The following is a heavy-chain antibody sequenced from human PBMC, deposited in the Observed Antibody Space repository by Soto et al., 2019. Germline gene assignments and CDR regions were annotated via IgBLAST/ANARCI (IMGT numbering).Heavy chain of an antibody. CDR1: GYSFSTYW. V-gene: IGHV5-51*01. D-gene: IGHD5-12*01. CDR2: IYPADSDT. Sequence: AGESLKISCKGSGYSFSTYWIGWVRQMPGKGLEWMGIIYPADSDTRYSPSFQGQVTISADKSISTAYLQWSSLKASDTAMYYCARQDGYAQYYFDYWGQGTLVTVSS. J-gene: IGHJ4*02. CDR3: ARQDGYAQYYFDY.